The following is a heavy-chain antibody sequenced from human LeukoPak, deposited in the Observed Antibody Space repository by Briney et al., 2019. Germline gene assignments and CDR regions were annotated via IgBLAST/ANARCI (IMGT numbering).Heavy chain of an antibody. CDR2: ISSSGSTI. J-gene: IGHJ4*02. Sequence: GGSLRLSCAASGFTFSDYYMSWIRQAPGKGLEWVSYISSSGSTIYYADSVKGRFTISRDNAKNSLYLQMNSLRAEDTAVYYCAREYYDFWSGYYISSSRDDAYYFDYWGQGTLVTVSS. CDR1: GFTFSDYY. D-gene: IGHD3-3*01. CDR3: AREYYDFWSGYYISSSRDDAYYFDY. V-gene: IGHV3-11*04.